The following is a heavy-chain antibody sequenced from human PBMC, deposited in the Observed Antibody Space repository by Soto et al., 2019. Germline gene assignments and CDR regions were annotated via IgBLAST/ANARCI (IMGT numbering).Heavy chain of an antibody. CDR2: IRSKAYGGTT. CDR3: TYYDSSGYYISPFDAFDI. CDR1: GFTFGDYA. D-gene: IGHD3-22*01. V-gene: IGHV3-49*03. J-gene: IGHJ3*02. Sequence: PGGSLRLSCTASGFTFGDYAMSWFRQAPGKGLEWVGFIRSKAYGGTTEYAASVKGRFTISRDDSKSIAYLQMNSLKTEDTAVYYCTYYDSSGYYISPFDAFDIWGQGTMVTVSS.